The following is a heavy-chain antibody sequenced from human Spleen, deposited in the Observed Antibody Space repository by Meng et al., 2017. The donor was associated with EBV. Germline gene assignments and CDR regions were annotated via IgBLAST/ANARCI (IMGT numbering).Heavy chain of an antibody. CDR1: EYSLTEVP. CDR3: TTEGGLI. CDR2: FDSEVGET. V-gene: IGHV1-24*01. J-gene: IGHJ4*02. Sequence: VHLVQSGAEGKKPGASVKVSCKVSEYSLTEVPIHWVRQAPGKGLEWMGGFDSEVGETIYAQSFQGRVTMTEDTSTDTAYMELASLRFEDTAVYYCTTEGGLIWGQGTLVTASS. D-gene: IGHD3-16*01.